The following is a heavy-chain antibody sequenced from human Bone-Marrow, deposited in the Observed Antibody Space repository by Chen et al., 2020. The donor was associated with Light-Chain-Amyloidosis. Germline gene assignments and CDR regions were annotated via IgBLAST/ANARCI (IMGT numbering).Heavy chain of an antibody. CDR1: GFTFDDYA. J-gene: IGHJ3*02. V-gene: IGHV3-9*01. D-gene: IGHD3-3*01. CDR3: AKDIFGVNDAFDI. CDR2: ISWNSGSI. Sequence: EVQLVESGGGLVQPGRSLRLSCAASGFTFDDYAMHWVRQAPGKGLEWVSVISWNSGSIGYADSVKGRFTISRDNAKNSLYLQMNSLRAEDTALYYCAKDIFGVNDAFDIWGQGTMVTVSS.